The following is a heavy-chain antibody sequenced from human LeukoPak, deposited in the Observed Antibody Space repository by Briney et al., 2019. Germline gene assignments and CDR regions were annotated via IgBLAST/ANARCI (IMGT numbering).Heavy chain of an antibody. CDR2: ISSSSSYI. J-gene: IGHJ5*02. V-gene: IGHV3-21*01. D-gene: IGHD3-3*01. CDR3: ARVYSTIFGVVRNWFDP. Sequence: PGGSLRLSCAASGFTFSSYSMNWVRQAPGKGLEWVSSISSSSSYIYYADSVKGRFTISRDNAKNSLYLQMNSLRAEDTAVYYCARVYSTIFGVVRNWFDPWGQGTLVTVPS. CDR1: GFTFSSYS.